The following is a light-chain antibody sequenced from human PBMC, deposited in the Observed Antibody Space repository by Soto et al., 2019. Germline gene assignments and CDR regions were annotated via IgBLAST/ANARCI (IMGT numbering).Light chain of an antibody. CDR1: QSVSSY. J-gene: IGKJ2*01. V-gene: IGKV3-11*01. Sequence: EIVLTQSPATPSLSPGDTATLSCRASQSVSSYLAWYQQKPGQAPRLLIYDVSNRATGIPARFSGSGSGTDFTLTIGSLEPEDCAVYYCQQRGNWPRTFGQGTKVEIK. CDR3: QQRGNWPRT. CDR2: DVS.